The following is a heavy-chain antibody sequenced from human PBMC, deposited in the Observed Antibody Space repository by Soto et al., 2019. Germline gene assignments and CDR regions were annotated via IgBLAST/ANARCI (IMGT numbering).Heavy chain of an antibody. Sequence: QVQLVQSGAEVKKPGASVKVSCKASGYTFTTYAIHWVRQAPGQRLEWMGWINAGNGNTKYSQKFQGRVTITMDTFASTAYMELSSLRSEDTAVFYCARDPLDYGPPDYWGQGTLVTVSS. CDR1: GYTFTTYA. CDR3: ARDPLDYGPPDY. D-gene: IGHD3-10*01. J-gene: IGHJ4*02. CDR2: INAGNGNT. V-gene: IGHV1-3*01.